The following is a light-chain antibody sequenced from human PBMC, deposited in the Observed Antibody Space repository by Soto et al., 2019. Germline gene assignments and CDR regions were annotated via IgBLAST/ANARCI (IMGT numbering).Light chain of an antibody. Sequence: QSALAQPRSVSGSPGQSVTISCTGTSNDVGGSDSVSWYQHHPGEAPKLIMYDVTKRPSGVPDRFSASKSGNTASLTISRLQAEDETDYYCLSYAGNYIYVFGNGTKVTVL. J-gene: IGLJ1*01. CDR2: DVT. CDR3: LSYAGNYIYV. V-gene: IGLV2-11*01. CDR1: SNDVGGSDS.